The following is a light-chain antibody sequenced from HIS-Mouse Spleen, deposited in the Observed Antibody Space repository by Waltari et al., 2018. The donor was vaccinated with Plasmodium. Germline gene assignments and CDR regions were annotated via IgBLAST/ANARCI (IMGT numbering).Light chain of an antibody. V-gene: IGLV3-1*01. J-gene: IGLJ3*02. CDR2: QDS. Sequence: LTQPPSVSVSPGQTASIPCSGDKLGDKYACWYQQKPGQSPVLVIYQDSKRPSGIPERFAGSNAGNTATLTISGTQAMDEADYYCQAWDSSTAVFGGGTKLTVL. CDR3: QAWDSSTAV. CDR1: KLGDKY.